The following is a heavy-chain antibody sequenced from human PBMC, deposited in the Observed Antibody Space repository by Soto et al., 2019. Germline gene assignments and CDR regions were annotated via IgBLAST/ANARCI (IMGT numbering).Heavy chain of an antibody. CDR3: ARAPDFLGSGNYYGMDV. Sequence: GGSLRLSCAASGFTFSDYYMSWIRQAPGKGLEWVSYISSSGSTLYYEDSVKGRFTTSRDNAKNSLYLQMNSLRAEDTAVYYCARAPDFLGSGNYYGMDVWGQGTTVTVSS. D-gene: IGHD1-26*01. V-gene: IGHV3-11*01. CDR1: GFTFSDYY. J-gene: IGHJ6*02. CDR2: ISSSGSTL.